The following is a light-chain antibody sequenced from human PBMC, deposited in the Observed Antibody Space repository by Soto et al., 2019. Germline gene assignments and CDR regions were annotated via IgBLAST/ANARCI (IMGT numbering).Light chain of an antibody. J-gene: IGKJ4*01. Sequence: DIQMTQSPSTLSAFVGDRITITCRASQSINSWLAWYQQKPGKAPKVLIYKASILESGVPSRFSGSGSGTEFTLTISSLQPDDFATYYCQQYKSYSSLTFGGGTKVEIK. CDR1: QSINSW. V-gene: IGKV1-5*03. CDR3: QQYKSYSSLT. CDR2: KAS.